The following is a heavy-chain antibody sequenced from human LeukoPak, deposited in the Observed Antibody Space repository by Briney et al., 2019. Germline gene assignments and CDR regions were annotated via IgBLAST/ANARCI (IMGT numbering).Heavy chain of an antibody. CDR3: ARDPWGSRAY. V-gene: IGHV3-23*01. J-gene: IGHJ4*02. Sequence: QPGGSLRLSCAVSGFTFTNYAMSWVRQAPGKGLEWVSRISGSGSGGSTSYADSVKGRFTISRDNAKNSLYLQMNSLRAEDTAVYYCARDPWGSRAYWGQGTLVTVSS. CDR2: ISGSGSGGST. D-gene: IGHD3-16*01. CDR1: GFTFTNYA.